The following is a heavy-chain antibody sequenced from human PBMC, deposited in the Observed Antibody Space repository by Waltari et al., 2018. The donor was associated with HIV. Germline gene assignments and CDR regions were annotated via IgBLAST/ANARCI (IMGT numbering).Heavy chain of an antibody. J-gene: IGHJ4*02. CDR2: IYYSGST. CDR1: GGPISSSSYF. D-gene: IGHD5-18*01. CDR3: ARRHVDTALVRWGLDD. Sequence: QLQLQESGPGLVKPSETLSLTCTVSGGPISSSSYFWGWIRQPPGKGLEWIGSIYYSGSTYYNPSLKSRVTISVDTPKNQFSLILSSVTAADTAVYYCARRHVDTALVRWGLDDWGQGTLVTVSS. V-gene: IGHV4-39*01.